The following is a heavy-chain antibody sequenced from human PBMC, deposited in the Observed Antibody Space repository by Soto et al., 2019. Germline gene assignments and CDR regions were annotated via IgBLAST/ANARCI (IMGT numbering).Heavy chain of an antibody. D-gene: IGHD6-6*01. CDR1: GDSIKRGSCY. CDR2: VSSTGST. V-gene: IGHV4-61*01. J-gene: IGHJ4*02. CDR3: AAPPRY. Sequence: PSETLSLTCSVSGDSIKRGSCYWNWIRQSPGKGLEWIVSVSSTGSTVYNPSLTSRVTVSLDTSKNQFSLTLNSVTAADTAVYYCAAPPRYWGQGTLVTVSS.